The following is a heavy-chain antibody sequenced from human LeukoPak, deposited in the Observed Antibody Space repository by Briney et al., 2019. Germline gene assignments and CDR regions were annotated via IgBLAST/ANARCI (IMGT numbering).Heavy chain of an antibody. D-gene: IGHD4-17*01. CDR2: INPSGGST. CDR3: ARETLRFTRFDP. Sequence: ASVKVSCKASGYTFTSYYMHWVRQAPGQGLEWMGIINPSGGSTNYAQKFQGRVTMTRDTSTSTVYMELSSLRSEDTAVYYCARETLRFTRFDPWGQGTLVTVSS. CDR1: GYTFTSYY. J-gene: IGHJ5*02. V-gene: IGHV1-46*01.